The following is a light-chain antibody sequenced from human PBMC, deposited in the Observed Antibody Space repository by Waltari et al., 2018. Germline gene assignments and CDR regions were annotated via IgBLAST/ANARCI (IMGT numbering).Light chain of an antibody. CDR1: QSVSSN. CDR3: QQYNNWPRLT. Sequence: DIVMTQPLATLSVSRGERPTRPCRASQSVSSNLAWYQQKPGQAPRLLIYGASTRATGIPARFSGSGSGTEFTLTISSLQSEDFAVYYCQQYNNWPRLTFGGGTKVEIK. J-gene: IGKJ4*01. V-gene: IGKV3-15*01. CDR2: GAS.